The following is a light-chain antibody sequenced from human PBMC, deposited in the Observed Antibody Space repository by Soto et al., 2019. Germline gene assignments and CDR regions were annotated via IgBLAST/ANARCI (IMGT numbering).Light chain of an antibody. CDR2: GAS. CDR1: QSVSSNY. Sequence: EIVLTQSPGTLSLSPGERATLSCRASQSVSSNYLAWYQQKLGQSPRLVIYGASSRATGIPDRFSGSGSGTDFTLTISSLEPEDFAVYYCQQYGSSPRTFGQGTKVQIK. CDR3: QQYGSSPRT. J-gene: IGKJ1*01. V-gene: IGKV3-20*01.